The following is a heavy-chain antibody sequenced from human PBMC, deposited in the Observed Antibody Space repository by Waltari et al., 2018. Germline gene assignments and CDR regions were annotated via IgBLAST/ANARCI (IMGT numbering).Heavy chain of an antibody. CDR2: INPNSGDT. Sequence: QVALVQSGAEVRKPGASVKVSCKASGYSLTSHYMHWVRQAPGLGLEWMGRINPNSGDTNSAPKFQGRVTLTRDTSVNTAFLELRSLTSDDTAVYFCARESAFSTSWYPGFDPWGQGTLVTVAS. V-gene: IGHV1-2*06. J-gene: IGHJ5*02. CDR3: ARESAFSTSWYPGFDP. CDR1: GYSLTSHY. D-gene: IGHD2-2*01.